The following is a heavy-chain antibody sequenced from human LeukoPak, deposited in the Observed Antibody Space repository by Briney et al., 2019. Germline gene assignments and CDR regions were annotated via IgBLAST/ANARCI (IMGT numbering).Heavy chain of an antibody. D-gene: IGHD4-11*01. V-gene: IGHV1-24*01. Sequence: GASVKVSCKVSGYTLTELSMHWVRQAPGKGLEWMGGFDPEDGETIYAQKFQGRVTMTRDTSISTAYMELNRLRSDDTAVYHCAGGHDYSYLYWGQGTLVTVSS. J-gene: IGHJ4*02. CDR1: GYTLTELS. CDR2: FDPEDGET. CDR3: AGGHDYSYLY.